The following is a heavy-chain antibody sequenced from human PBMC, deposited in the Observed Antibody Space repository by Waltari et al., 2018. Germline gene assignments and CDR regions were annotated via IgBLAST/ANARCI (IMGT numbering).Heavy chain of an antibody. CDR2: IYYSGST. CDR1: GGSISGSY. Sequence: QVQLQESGPGLVKPSETLSLTCTVSGGSISGSYWSWIRQPPGKGLEWIGYIYYSGSTNYNPSLKSRVTISVDTSKNQFSLKLSSVTAADTAVYYCASSGYDSSAYFDYWGQGTLVTVSS. V-gene: IGHV4-59*01. D-gene: IGHD5-12*01. J-gene: IGHJ4*02. CDR3: ASSGYDSSAYFDY.